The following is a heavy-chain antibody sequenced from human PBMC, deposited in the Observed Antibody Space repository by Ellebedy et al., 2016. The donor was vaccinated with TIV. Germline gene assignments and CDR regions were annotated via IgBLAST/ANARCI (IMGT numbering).Heavy chain of an antibody. V-gene: IGHV4-39*01. Sequence: SETLSLXCTVSGGSISSSSYYWGWIRQPPGKGLEWIGSIYYSGSTYYNPSLKSRVTISVDTSKNQFSLKLSSVTAADTAVYYCARRRYYDYIWGSYRSSPSDYWGQGTLVTVSS. J-gene: IGHJ4*02. CDR2: IYYSGST. CDR1: GGSISSSSYY. CDR3: ARRRYYDYIWGSYRSSPSDY. D-gene: IGHD3-16*02.